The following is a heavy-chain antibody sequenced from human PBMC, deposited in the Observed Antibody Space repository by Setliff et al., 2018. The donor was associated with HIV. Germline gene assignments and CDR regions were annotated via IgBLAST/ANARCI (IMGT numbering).Heavy chain of an antibody. Sequence: ASVKVSCKASGYTFATYGISWVRQAPGQGLEWMGWISPYNGNTNYAPKVQGRVTMTTDTSTSTAYMELRSLRSDDTALYYCARVRNHLAVSPWYSYMDVWGKGTTVTVSS. V-gene: IGHV1-18*01. CDR1: GYTFATYG. D-gene: IGHD6-19*01. J-gene: IGHJ6*03. CDR2: ISPYNGNT. CDR3: ARVRNHLAVSPWYSYMDV.